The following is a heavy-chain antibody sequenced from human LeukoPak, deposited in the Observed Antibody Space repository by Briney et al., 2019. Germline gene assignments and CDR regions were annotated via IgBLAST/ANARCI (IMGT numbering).Heavy chain of an antibody. J-gene: IGHJ5*02. CDR1: GYTFTGYY. V-gene: IGHV1-46*01. D-gene: IGHD3-3*01. Sequence: ASVKVSCKASGYTFTGYYMHWVRQAPGQGLEWMGIINPSGGSTSYAQKFQGRVTMTRDTSTSTVYMELSSLRSEDTAVYYCARDFSRGYDFWSGRTEVCFDPWGQGTLVTVSS. CDR3: ARDFSRGYDFWSGRTEVCFDP. CDR2: INPSGGST.